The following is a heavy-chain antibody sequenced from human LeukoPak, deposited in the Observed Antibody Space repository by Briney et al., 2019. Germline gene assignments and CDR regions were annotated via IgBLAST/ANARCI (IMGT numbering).Heavy chain of an antibody. D-gene: IGHD3-22*01. V-gene: IGHV5-51*01. Sequence: GESLKISCKGSGYSFTSYWIGWVRQMPGKGLEWMGIIYPGDSDTRYSPSFQGQVTISADKSISTAYLQWSSLKASDTAMYYCAREGGRYYDSSGFFDYWGQGTLVTVSS. CDR1: GYSFTSYW. CDR2: IYPGDSDT. CDR3: AREGGRYYDSSGFFDY. J-gene: IGHJ4*02.